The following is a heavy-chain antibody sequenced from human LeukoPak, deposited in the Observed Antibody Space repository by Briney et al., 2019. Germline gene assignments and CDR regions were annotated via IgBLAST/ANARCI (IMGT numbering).Heavy chain of an antibody. CDR1: GYRFTSYW. V-gene: IGHV5-51*01. J-gene: IGHJ3*02. Sequence: GASLKISCKGSGYRFTSYWIGWVRQMPGKGLEWMGIIYPGDSDTRYSPSFQGQVTISADKSISTAYLQWSSLKASDTAMYYCARQSSHDAFDIWGQGTMVTVSS. CDR3: ARQSSHDAFDI. CDR2: IYPGDSDT. D-gene: IGHD3-10*01.